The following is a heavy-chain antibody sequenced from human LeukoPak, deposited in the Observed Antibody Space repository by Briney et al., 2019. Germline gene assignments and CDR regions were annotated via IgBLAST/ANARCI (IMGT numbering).Heavy chain of an antibody. CDR1: GGSFSGYY. CDR2: INHSGST. Sequence: SETLSLTCAVYGGSFSGYYWSWIRQPPGKGLEWIGEINHSGSTNYNPSLKNRVTISVDTSKNQFSLKLSSVTAAHTAVYYCARIGVGAGTKVGYFDYWGQGTLVTVSS. D-gene: IGHD1-26*01. CDR3: ARIGVGAGTKVGYFDY. V-gene: IGHV4-34*01. J-gene: IGHJ4*02.